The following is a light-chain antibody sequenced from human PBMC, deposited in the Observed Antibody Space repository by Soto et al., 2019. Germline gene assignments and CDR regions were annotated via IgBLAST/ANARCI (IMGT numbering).Light chain of an antibody. Sequence: EIVMTQSPGTLYVSPGERATLSCRAGQSVISNLAWYQQRPGQAPRLLIYSASTSATGIPARFSGSASGTEFTLTISSLQSGDVAVYYCQQYYEWPRGTFGQGTKVDIK. CDR3: QQYYEWPRGT. CDR2: SAS. CDR1: QSVISN. V-gene: IGKV3-15*01. J-gene: IGKJ1*01.